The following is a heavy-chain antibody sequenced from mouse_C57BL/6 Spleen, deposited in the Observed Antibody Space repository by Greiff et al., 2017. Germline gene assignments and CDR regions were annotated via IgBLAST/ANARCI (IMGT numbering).Heavy chain of an antibody. CDR1: GYTFTGYW. D-gene: IGHD2-4*01. CDR3: ARSAGGLRHFDD. J-gene: IGHJ2*01. V-gene: IGHV1-9*01. Sequence: QVHVKQSGAELMTPGASVKLSCKATGYTFTGYWIEWVKQRPGHGLEWIGEFLPGSGSTTYNAKFKGPATFTAATSSNTAYMQFSSLTTEDSASYYGARSAGGLRHFDDWGQGTTLTVSS. CDR2: FLPGSGST.